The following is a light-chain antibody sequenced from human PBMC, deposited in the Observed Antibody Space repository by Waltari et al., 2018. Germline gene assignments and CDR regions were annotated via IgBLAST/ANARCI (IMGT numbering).Light chain of an antibody. CDR3: QQRSNRPPWT. J-gene: IGKJ1*01. CDR2: DAS. V-gene: IGKV3-11*01. CDR1: QSVSSY. Sequence: EIVLTQSPATLSLSPGERATLSCRASQSVSSYLAWYQPTPGQAPRLRIYDASNKATGIPAMFSGSGSGTDFTLTINSLEPEDFAVYYCQQRSNRPPWTFGQGTRVEIK.